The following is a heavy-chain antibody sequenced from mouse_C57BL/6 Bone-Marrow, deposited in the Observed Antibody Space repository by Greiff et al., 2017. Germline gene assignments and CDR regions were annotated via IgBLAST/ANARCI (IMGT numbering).Heavy chain of an antibody. J-gene: IGHJ1*03. CDR3: TDYGSSYWYFGV. Sequence: EVMLVESGGGLVQPGGSMKLSCVASGFTFSNYWMNWVRQSPEKGLEWVAQIRLKSDNYATHYAESVKGRFTISRDDSKSSVYLQMNNLRAEATGIYYCTDYGSSYWYFGVWGTGTTVTVSS. CDR2: IRLKSDNYAT. D-gene: IGHD1-1*01. CDR1: GFTFSNYW. V-gene: IGHV6-3*01.